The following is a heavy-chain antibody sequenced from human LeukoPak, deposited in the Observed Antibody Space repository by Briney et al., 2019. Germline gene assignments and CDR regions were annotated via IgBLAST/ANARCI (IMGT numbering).Heavy chain of an antibody. CDR3: AKDPTFSIAVAGMRPPDL. J-gene: IGHJ2*01. CDR2: ISGSGGST. V-gene: IGHV3-23*01. Sequence: HPGGSLRLSCAASGFTFSSYAMSWVRQAPGKGLEWVSAISGSGGSTYYADSVKGRFTISSDNSKNTLYLQMNSLRAEDTAVYYCAKDPTFSIAVAGMRPPDLWGRGTLVTVSS. D-gene: IGHD6-19*01. CDR1: GFTFSSYA.